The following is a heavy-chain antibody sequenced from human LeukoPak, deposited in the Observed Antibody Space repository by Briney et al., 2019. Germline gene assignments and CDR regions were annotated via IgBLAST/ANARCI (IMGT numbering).Heavy chain of an antibody. D-gene: IGHD6-13*01. CDR1: GYTFTSLG. Sequence: ASVKVSCKASGYTFTSLGISWVRQAPGQGLEWMGWISGDTGNTHYAQKLQGRVTLTTDTSTSTAYMELRSLRSDDTAVYYCAREEGAPIAAANIWGLGTKVTVSS. CDR3: AREEGAPIAAANI. J-gene: IGHJ3*02. CDR2: ISGDTGNT. V-gene: IGHV1-18*01.